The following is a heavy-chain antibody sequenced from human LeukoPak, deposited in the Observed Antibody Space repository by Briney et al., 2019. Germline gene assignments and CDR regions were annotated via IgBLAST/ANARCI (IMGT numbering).Heavy chain of an antibody. CDR3: ARGRRQQLVNSVDV. D-gene: IGHD6-13*01. CDR2: IYYSGST. V-gene: IGHV4-39*01. J-gene: IGHJ6*04. CDR1: GGSTSSNSYY. Sequence: SETLSLTCAVSGGSTSSNSYYWGWIRQSPGTGLEWIGSIYYSGSTYYNPSLKSRVTISVDTSKNQFSLKLSSVTAADTAVYYCARGRRQQLVNSVDVWGKGTTVTVSS.